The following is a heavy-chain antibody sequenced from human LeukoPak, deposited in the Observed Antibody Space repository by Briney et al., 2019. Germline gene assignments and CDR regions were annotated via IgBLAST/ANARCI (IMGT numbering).Heavy chain of an antibody. V-gene: IGHV4-59*01. J-gene: IGHJ3*02. Sequence: SETLSLTCTVSGDSISGYYWNWIRQPPGKGLEWIGDIYYSGSTNYNPSLKSRVTISVDTSKNQFSLKLSSVTAADTAVYYCARSDYDILTGYPKKNDAFDIWGQGTMVTVSS. CDR2: IYYSGST. CDR3: ARSDYDILTGYPKKNDAFDI. CDR1: GDSISGYY. D-gene: IGHD3-9*01.